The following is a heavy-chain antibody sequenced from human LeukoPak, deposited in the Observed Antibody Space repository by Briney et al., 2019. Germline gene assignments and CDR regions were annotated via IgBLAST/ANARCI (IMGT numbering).Heavy chain of an antibody. CDR2: INTNTGNP. CDR3: ARTHGTEEATFDY. J-gene: IGHJ4*02. CDR1: EYTFTNYA. D-gene: IGHD1-26*01. V-gene: IGHV7-4-1*02. Sequence: EASVKVSCKASEYTFTNYAMNWVRQAPGQGLEWMGWINTNTGNPTYAQGFTGRFVFSLDTSVSAAYLQITSLKAEDTAVYYCARTHGTEEATFDYWGQGTLVTVSS.